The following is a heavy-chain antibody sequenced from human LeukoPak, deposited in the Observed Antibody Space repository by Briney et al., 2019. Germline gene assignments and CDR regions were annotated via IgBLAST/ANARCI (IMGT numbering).Heavy chain of an antibody. J-gene: IGHJ4*02. V-gene: IGHV3-23*01. CDR2: ISGSGGST. CDR1: GFTFSSYA. CDR3: AKDGTFRDFWTNYFDY. D-gene: IGHD3/OR15-3a*01. Sequence: GGSLRLSCAASGFTFSSYAMSWVRQAPGKGLEWVSAISGSGGSTYYADSVKGRFTISRDSSKNTLYLQMNSLRAEDTAVYYCAKDGTFRDFWTNYFDYWGQGTLVTVSS.